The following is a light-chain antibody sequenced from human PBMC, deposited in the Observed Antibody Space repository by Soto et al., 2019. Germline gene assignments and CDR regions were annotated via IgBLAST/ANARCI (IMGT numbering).Light chain of an antibody. CDR3: LAFDSSLTGWV. J-gene: IGLJ3*02. CDR1: SSNIGADYD. V-gene: IGLV1-40*01. CDR2: GNH. Sequence: QSVLTQPPSVSGALGQRITISCTGSSSNIGADYDVEWFQQLPGAAPKVVIYGNHKRPSGIPDRFSGSKSGTSASLAITGLQAEDEADYYCLAFDSSLTGWVFGGGTKLTVL.